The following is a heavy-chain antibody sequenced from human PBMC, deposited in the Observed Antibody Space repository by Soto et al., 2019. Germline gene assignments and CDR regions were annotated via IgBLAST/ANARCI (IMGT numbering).Heavy chain of an antibody. D-gene: IGHD2-2*01. J-gene: IGHJ4*02. CDR1: GFTFGNYA. Sequence: EVQLLDSGGGLAQPGGSLRLSCAASGFTFGNYAMNWVRQAPGKGLEWVSTVSGNGAVTYYADSVKGRFTISRDNSRSTLYLQMNNLRAEDTAIYFCAKVPASLKTFDYWGPGTLVTVSS. CDR3: AKVPASLKTFDY. CDR2: VSGNGAVT. V-gene: IGHV3-23*01.